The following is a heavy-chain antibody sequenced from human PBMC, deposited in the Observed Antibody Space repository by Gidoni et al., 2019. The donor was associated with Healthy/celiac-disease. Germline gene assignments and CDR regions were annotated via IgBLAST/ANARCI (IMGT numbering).Heavy chain of an antibody. CDR3: ARAVLAYCGGDCYPAAFDI. Sequence: QVQLQESGPGLVKPSQTLSLTCTVSGGSISSGDYYWSWIRQPPGKGLEWIGYIYYSGSTYYNPSLKSRVTISVDTSKNQFSLKLSSVTAADTAVYYCARAVLAYCGGDCYPAAFDIWGQGTMVTVSS. CDR2: IYYSGST. J-gene: IGHJ3*02. D-gene: IGHD2-21*02. CDR1: GGSISSGDYY. V-gene: IGHV4-30-4*01.